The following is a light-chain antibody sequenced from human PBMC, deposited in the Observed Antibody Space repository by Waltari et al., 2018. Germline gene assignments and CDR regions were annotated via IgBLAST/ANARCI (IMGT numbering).Light chain of an antibody. V-gene: IGKV4-1*01. CDR1: QSVLYNSNNKHY. CDR3: QVWESGPDRRS. Sequence: DIVMTQSPDSLAMSLGERATIDCKSSQSVLYNSNNKHYLPWFQQKPGQPPKLLIYWASTRESGVPDRFTGSGSGTHFTLTISRVEAGDEADYYCQVWESGPDRRSFGGGT. J-gene: IGKJ4*01. CDR2: WAS.